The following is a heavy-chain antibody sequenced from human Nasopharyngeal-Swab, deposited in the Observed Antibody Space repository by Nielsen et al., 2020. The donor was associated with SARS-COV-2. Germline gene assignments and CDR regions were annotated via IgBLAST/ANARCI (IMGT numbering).Heavy chain of an antibody. CDR2: ISAYNGNT. D-gene: IGHD6-13*01. Sequence: ASVKVSCKASGYTFTSYGISWVRQAPGQGLEWMGWISAYNGNTNYAQKLQGRVNMTTDTSTSTAYMELRSLRSDDTAVYYCARVRGGSSSWYQGSDAFDIWGQGTMVTVSS. CDR3: ARVRGGSSSWYQGSDAFDI. CDR1: GYTFTSYG. J-gene: IGHJ3*02. V-gene: IGHV1-18*04.